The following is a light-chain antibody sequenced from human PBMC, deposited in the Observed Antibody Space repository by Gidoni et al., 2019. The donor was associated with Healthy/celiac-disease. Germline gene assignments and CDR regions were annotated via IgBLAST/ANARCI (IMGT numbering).Light chain of an antibody. CDR1: QSVLYNSNNKNY. J-gene: IGKJ1*01. CDR2: WAS. CDR3: QQYYSTST. Sequence: DTAMTQTLDPLAVSLGERATIYCKSSQSVLYNSNNKNYLAWYQQKPGQPPKLLIYWASTRASGVPDRFSGGGSRTDFTLTISSLQAEDVTVYYCQQYYSTSTFGQGTKVEMK. V-gene: IGKV4-1*01.